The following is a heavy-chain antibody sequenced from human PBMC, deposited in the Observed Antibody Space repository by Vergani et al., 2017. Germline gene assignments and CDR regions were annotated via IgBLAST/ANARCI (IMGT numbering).Heavy chain of an antibody. CDR3: ARGGYCSSTSCYIYYYYGMDV. J-gene: IGHJ6*02. D-gene: IGHD2-2*02. CDR2: IGTAGDT. V-gene: IGHV3-13*04. CDR1: GFTFSSYD. Sequence: EVQLVESGGGLVQPGGSLRLSCAASGFTFSSYDMHWVRQATGKGLEWVSAIGTAGDTYYPGSVKGRFTISRENAKNSLYLQMNSLRAGDTAVYYCARGGYCSSTSCYIYYYYGMDVWGQGTTVTVSS.